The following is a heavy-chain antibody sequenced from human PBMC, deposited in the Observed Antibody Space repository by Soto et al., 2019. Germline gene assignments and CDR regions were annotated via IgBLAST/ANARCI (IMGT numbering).Heavy chain of an antibody. V-gene: IGHV4-34*01. D-gene: IGHD1-1*01. CDR3: VRGPYNYNSRYFDY. Sequence: SETLSLTCTVSGGAFSGDFWAWSRQPPGKGLGWVAEINHGGIINYPPFVESRVSMSVATSKNQFSLRLYFVTAEDTAVYYCVRGPYNYNSRYFDYWGQGTLVTVSS. CDR1: GGAFSGDF. J-gene: IGHJ4*02. CDR2: INHGGII.